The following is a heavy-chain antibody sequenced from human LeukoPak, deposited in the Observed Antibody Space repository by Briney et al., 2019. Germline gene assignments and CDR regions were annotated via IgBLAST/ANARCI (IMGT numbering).Heavy chain of an antibody. CDR2: VYPGDSDF. D-gene: IGHD5-24*01. V-gene: IGHV5-51*01. J-gene: IGHJ4*02. CDR1: GYSFTNYW. CDR3: VRRAGRRDGYNYADY. Sequence: GESLKISCKGGGYSFTNYWIGWVRQMPGKGLELMGVVYPGDSDFRYLPSFQGQVTISADRSISAAYLQWNSLKASDSGIYYCVRRAGRRDGYNYADYWGQGTLVTVSS.